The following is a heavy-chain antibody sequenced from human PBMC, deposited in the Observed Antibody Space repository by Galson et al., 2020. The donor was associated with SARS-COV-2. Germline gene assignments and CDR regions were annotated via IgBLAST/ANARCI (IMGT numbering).Heavy chain of an antibody. J-gene: IGHJ4*01. Sequence: GESLKISCAASGFTFSSYAISWVRQAPGKGLEWVSGISASGGSTYYSGSVKGRFTISRDNSKKPLYLQMNSLRAEDTAVYYCARRLDYGDSLTSFDFWGHGTLVIVSS. CDR1: GFTFSSYA. CDR2: ISASGGST. CDR3: ARRLDYGDSLTSFDF. D-gene: IGHD4-17*01. V-gene: IGHV3-23*01.